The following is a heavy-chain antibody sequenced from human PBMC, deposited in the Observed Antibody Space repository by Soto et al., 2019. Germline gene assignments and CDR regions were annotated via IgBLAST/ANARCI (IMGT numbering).Heavy chain of an antibody. CDR2: ISGSGGST. Sequence: GGSLRLSCAASGFTFSSYAMSWVRQAPGKGLECVSAISGSGGSTYYADSVKGRFTISRDNSKNTLYLQMNSLRAEDTAVYYCAKSPYDYIWGSYRPPYYFDYWGQGTLVTVSS. V-gene: IGHV3-23*01. J-gene: IGHJ4*02. CDR3: AKSPYDYIWGSYRPPYYFDY. CDR1: GFTFSSYA. D-gene: IGHD3-16*02.